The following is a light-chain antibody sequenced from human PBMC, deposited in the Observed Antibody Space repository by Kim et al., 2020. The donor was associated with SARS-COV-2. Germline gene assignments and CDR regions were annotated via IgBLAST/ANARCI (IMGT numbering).Light chain of an antibody. CDR3: LQHNTYPIT. CDR2: GAS. CDR1: KDIRND. J-gene: IGKJ5*01. Sequence: ASVGDRVTITCRASKDIRNDLGWNQQNPGRATKRLIYGASSLQSGVPSRFSDSRSGTEFTLTLSNLQPEDFATYFLLQHNTYPITFSQGTRLDIK. V-gene: IGKV1-17*02.